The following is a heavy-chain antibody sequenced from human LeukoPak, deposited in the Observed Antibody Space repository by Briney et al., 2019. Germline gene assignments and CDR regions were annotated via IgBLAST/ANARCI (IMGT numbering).Heavy chain of an antibody. CDR2: INPSGGST. V-gene: IGHV1-46*01. J-gene: IGHJ5*02. CDR1: GYTFTSYY. CDR3: ARDRVTIFGVVIIPVSLGFDP. D-gene: IGHD3-3*01. Sequence: GASVKVSCKASGYTFTSYYMHWVRQAPGQGLEWMGIINPSGGSTSYAQKFQGRVIMTRDTSTSTVYMELSSLRSEDTAVYYCARDRVTIFGVVIIPVSLGFDPWGQGTQVAVSS.